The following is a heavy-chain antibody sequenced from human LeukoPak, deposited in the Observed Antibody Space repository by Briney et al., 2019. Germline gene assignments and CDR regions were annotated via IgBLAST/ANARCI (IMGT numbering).Heavy chain of an antibody. V-gene: IGHV3-66*01. Sequence: GGSLRLSCAASGFTVSSSYMSWVRQAPGKGLEWVSVIYSGGSTYYADSVKGRFTISRDSSKNTLYLQMHSLRAGDTAVYYCAKVGYDFWSGLPSYYYYMDVWGKGTTVTVSS. J-gene: IGHJ6*03. CDR3: AKVGYDFWSGLPSYYYYMDV. CDR2: IYSGGST. CDR1: GFTVSSSY. D-gene: IGHD3-3*01.